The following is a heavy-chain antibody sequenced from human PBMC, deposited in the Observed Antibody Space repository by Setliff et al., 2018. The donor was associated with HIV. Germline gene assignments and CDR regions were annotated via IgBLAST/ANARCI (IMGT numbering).Heavy chain of an antibody. Sequence: PVGSLRLSCAASGFTFSSYSMNWVRQAPGKGLEWVSSVSGSSSYIYYADSVKGRFTISRDNAKNSLYLQMNSLRAEDTAVYYCASIELAAMVPVDYWGQGTLVTVSS. V-gene: IGHV3-21*01. J-gene: IGHJ4*02. D-gene: IGHD5-18*01. CDR3: ASIELAAMVPVDY. CDR2: VSGSSSYI. CDR1: GFTFSSYS.